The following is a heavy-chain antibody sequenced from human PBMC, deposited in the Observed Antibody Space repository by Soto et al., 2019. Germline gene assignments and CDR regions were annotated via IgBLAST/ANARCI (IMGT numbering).Heavy chain of an antibody. D-gene: IGHD3-22*01. CDR2: ISWNSGSI. J-gene: IGHJ5*02. CDR3: AGAYYDSSGYYNWFDP. Sequence: AGGSLRLSCAASGFTFDDYAMHWVRQAPGKGLEWVSGISWNSGSIGYADSVKGRFTISRDNDKNSLYLQMNSLRAEDTALYYCAGAYYDSSGYYNWFDPWGQGTLVTVSS. V-gene: IGHV3-9*01. CDR1: GFTFDDYA.